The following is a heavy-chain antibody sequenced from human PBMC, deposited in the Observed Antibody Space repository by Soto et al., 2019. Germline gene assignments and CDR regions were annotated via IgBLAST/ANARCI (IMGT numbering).Heavy chain of an antibody. CDR3: ARNYDSSGYYSGVFDY. D-gene: IGHD3-22*01. Sequence: GGSLRLSCAASGFTFSSYSMNWVRQAPGKGLEWVSSISSSSSYIYYADSVKGRFTISRDNAKNSLYLQMNSLRAEDTAVYYCARNYDSSGYYSGVFDYCGQGTLVTVSS. V-gene: IGHV3-21*01. J-gene: IGHJ4*02. CDR2: ISSSSSYI. CDR1: GFTFSSYS.